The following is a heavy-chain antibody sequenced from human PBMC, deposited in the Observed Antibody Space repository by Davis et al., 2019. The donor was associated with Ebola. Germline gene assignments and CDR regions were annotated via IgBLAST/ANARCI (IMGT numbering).Heavy chain of an antibody. D-gene: IGHD3-10*01. CDR3: ARLIGHGGFLFDP. J-gene: IGHJ5*02. CDR1: GYSFSTYW. CDR2: IYPGDSDT. Sequence: GESLKISCKGSGYSFSTYWIGWVRQMPGKGLEWMGIIYPGDSDTRYSPSFQGQVTLSADKSISTAYLQWSSLKASDTAMYYCARLIGHGGFLFDPWGQGTLVTVSS. V-gene: IGHV5-51*01.